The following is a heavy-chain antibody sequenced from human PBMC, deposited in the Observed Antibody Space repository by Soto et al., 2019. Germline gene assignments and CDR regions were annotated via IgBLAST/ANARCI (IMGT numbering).Heavy chain of an antibody. J-gene: IGHJ4*02. CDR1: GFTFSSYT. CDR3: GRVGLGYRDSFDY. Sequence: EVQLVESGGGLTQPGGSLRLSCAASGFTFSSYTMAWVRQAPGKGLEWISCITSGSSTVYYTDSVRGRFTISRDNAKNSLYLQMSSLTADDTAVYYCGRVGLGYRDSFDYSGQGTLVTVSS. V-gene: IGHV3-48*01. D-gene: IGHD5-12*01. CDR2: ITSGSSTV.